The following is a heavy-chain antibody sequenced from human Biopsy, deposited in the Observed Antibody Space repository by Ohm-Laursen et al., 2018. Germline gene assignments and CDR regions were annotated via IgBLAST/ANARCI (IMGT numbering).Heavy chain of an antibody. CDR3: VRVRGITPPGAFDF. Sequence: SQTLSLTCVASGASINIAYYWGWIRQPPGKGLEWIGIIYQTGNTYYNPSLKSRLTISGDTSKNEFFLNLTSMTAADTAIYYCVRVRGITPPGAFDFWGQGTKVAVSS. V-gene: IGHV4-38-2*01. J-gene: IGHJ3*01. CDR2: IYQTGNT. D-gene: IGHD6-13*01. CDR1: GASINIAYY.